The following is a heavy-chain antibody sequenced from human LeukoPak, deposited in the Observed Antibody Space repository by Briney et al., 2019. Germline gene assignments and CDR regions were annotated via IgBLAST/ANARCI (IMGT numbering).Heavy chain of an antibody. CDR2: IYSGGAT. V-gene: IGHV3-53*01. Sequence: PGGSPRLSCAASGFTVSSNYMSWVRQAPGKGLEWVSVIYSGGATYYTDSVKGRFTISRDNSKNTLYLQMNSLRAEDTAVYYCARGGYDSGSYYKGPLYYFDYWGQGTLVTVSS. CDR3: ARGGYDSGSYYKGPLYYFDY. D-gene: IGHD3-10*01. J-gene: IGHJ4*02. CDR1: GFTVSSNY.